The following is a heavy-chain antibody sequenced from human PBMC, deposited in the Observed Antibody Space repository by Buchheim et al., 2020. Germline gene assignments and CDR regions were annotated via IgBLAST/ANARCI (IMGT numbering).Heavy chain of an antibody. V-gene: IGHV4-39*01. CDR3: AGRLGPRDPFDY. CDR2: IYYSGST. Sequence: QLQLQESGPGLVKPSETLSLTCTVSGGSISSSSYYWGWIRQPPGKGLAWIGSIYYSGSTYYNPSLKSRVSLSVDTSKNQISLKLSSVTAADTAVYYCAGRLGPRDPFDYWGQGTL. CDR1: GGSISSSSYY. J-gene: IGHJ4*02. D-gene: IGHD5/OR15-5a*01.